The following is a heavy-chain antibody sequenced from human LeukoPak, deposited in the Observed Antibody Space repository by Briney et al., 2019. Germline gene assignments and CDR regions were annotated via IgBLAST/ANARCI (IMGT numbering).Heavy chain of an antibody. CDR1: GYTFTSYD. Sequence: ASVTVSCKASGYTFTSYDINWVRQATGQGLEWMGWMNPNSGNTGYAQKFQGRVTITRNPSISTAYMELSSLRSEDTAVYYCARGIALYYYYYMDVWGKGTTVTVSS. CDR2: MNPNSGNT. V-gene: IGHV1-8*03. CDR3: ARGIALYYYYYMDV. J-gene: IGHJ6*03.